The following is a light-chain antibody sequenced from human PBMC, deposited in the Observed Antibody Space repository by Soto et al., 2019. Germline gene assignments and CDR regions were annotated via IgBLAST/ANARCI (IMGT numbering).Light chain of an antibody. V-gene: IGKV3-20*01. J-gene: IGKJ5*01. Sequence: PGESATLSCRARQRVSSGYLAWYQQKPGQAPRLLIYGASNRATDIPDRFSGRGSGTDFTLTISRLEPEDFAVYYCQQYGSSPPSSTFGQGTRLEIK. CDR2: GAS. CDR1: QRVSSGY. CDR3: QQYGSSPPSST.